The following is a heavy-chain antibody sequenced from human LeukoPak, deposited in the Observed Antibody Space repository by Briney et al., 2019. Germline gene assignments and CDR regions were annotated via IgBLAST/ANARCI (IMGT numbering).Heavy chain of an antibody. V-gene: IGHV3-48*03. CDR2: ISANGDTI. CDR3: VSAYGGLLDY. D-gene: IGHD3-16*01. CDR1: GFTFDDYG. J-gene: IGHJ4*02. Sequence: GGSLRLSCAASGFTFDDYGMNWVRQAPGKGLEWISYISANGDTIYYADSVRGRFTISRDNAKNSLSLLMNSLRVEDTALYYCVSAYGGLLDYWGQGSLVTVSS.